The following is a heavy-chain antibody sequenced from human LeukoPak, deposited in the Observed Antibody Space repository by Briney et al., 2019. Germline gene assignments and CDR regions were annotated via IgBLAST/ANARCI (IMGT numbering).Heavy chain of an antibody. CDR1: KFTFSSYG. V-gene: IGHV3-30*02. D-gene: IGHD3-9*01. CDR3: AKCMDILTGYLWSLDY. CDR2: IRYDGGNK. J-gene: IGHJ4*02. Sequence: PGGSLRLSCAASKFTFSSYGMHWVRQAPGKGLEWVAFIRYDGGNKYYADSVKGRFTVSRDNSKNTLSLQMNSLRAGDTAVYYCAKCMDILTGYLWSLDYWGQGTLVTVSS.